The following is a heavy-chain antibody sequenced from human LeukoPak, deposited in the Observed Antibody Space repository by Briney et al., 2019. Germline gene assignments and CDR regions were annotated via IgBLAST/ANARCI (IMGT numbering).Heavy chain of an antibody. D-gene: IGHD6-19*01. CDR1: GHTFSGYY. J-gene: IGHJ5*02. CDR2: TNPNSGGT. CDR3: AREVTAVAVNWSNP. Sequence: ASVKVSCKASGHTFSGYYLHWVRQAPGQGLEWMGWTNPNSGGTNYAQKFQGRVTMSRDTSISTAYMELSRLRSDDTAVYYCAREVTAVAVNWSNPWGQGTLVTVSS. V-gene: IGHV1-2*02.